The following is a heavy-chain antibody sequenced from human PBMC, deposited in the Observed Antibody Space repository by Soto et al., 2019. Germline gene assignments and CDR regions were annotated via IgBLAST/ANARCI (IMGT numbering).Heavy chain of an antibody. J-gene: IGHJ6*02. D-gene: IGHD3-22*01. V-gene: IGHV3-23*01. Sequence: GGSLRLSCAASGFTFSSYAMSWVRQAPGKGLEWVSAISGSGGSTYYADSVKGRFTISRDNSKNTLYPQMNSLRAEDTAVYYCAKDRLGYYDFWSGYLTNRYYDSSGYYTDYGMDVWGQGTTVTVSS. CDR3: AKDRLGYYDFWSGYLTNRYYDSSGYYTDYGMDV. CDR2: ISGSGGST. CDR1: GFTFSSYA.